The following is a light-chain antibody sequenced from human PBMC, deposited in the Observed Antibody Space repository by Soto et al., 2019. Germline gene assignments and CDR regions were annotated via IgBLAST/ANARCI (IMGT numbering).Light chain of an antibody. CDR2: DAS. CDR3: QQYNDWPRT. Sequence: EIVLTQSPATLSLSPGEGVTLSCRASQSVGSYLAWYQQKLGQAPRLLIYDASTRATGVPARFSGSGSGTEFTLTISSLQSEDFAVYYCQQYNDWPRTFGPGTKVDIK. V-gene: IGKV3-15*01. CDR1: QSVGSY. J-gene: IGKJ3*01.